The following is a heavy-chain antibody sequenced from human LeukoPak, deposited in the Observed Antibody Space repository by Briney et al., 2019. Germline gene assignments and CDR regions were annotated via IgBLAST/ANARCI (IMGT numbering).Heavy chain of an antibody. CDR2: IYSGGST. J-gene: IGHJ3*02. CDR3: ARPYSSSSGDHAFDI. Sequence: GGSLRLSCAASGFTVSSNYMSWVRQAPGKGLEWVSVIYSGGSTYYADSVKGRFTISRHNSKNTLYLQMNSLRAEDTAVYYCARPYSSSSGDHAFDIWGQGTMVTVSS. V-gene: IGHV3-53*04. D-gene: IGHD6-6*01. CDR1: GFTVSSNY.